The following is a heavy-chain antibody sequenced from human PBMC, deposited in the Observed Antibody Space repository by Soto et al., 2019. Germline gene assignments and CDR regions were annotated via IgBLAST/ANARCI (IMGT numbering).Heavy chain of an antibody. Sequence: GGSLRLSCAASGFTFSSYGMHWVRQAPGKGLEWVAVIWYDGSNKYYADSVKGRFIISRDNSKNTLYLQMNSLRAEDTAVYYCARELGYCSSTSCYKGYYGMDVWGPGTTVTVSS. CDR1: GFTFSSYG. V-gene: IGHV3-33*01. CDR2: IWYDGSNK. CDR3: ARELGYCSSTSCYKGYYGMDV. J-gene: IGHJ6*02. D-gene: IGHD2-2*02.